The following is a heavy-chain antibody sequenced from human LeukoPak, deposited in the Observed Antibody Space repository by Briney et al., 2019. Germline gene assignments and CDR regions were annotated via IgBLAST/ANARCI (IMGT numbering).Heavy chain of an antibody. V-gene: IGHV3-23*01. CDR1: GFTFRMYA. D-gene: IGHD3-22*01. CDR2: IIYDGRHT. J-gene: IGHJ4*02. Sequence: PGGSLRLSCTASGFTFRMYAMSWVRQAPGKGLESVASIIYDGRHTYYAASVKGRFTISRDNSQNTLYLQMNSLRAEDTALYYCAKDGLSYDGSTHVYYFQSLGQGTLVTVFS. CDR3: AKDGLSYDGSTHVYYFQS.